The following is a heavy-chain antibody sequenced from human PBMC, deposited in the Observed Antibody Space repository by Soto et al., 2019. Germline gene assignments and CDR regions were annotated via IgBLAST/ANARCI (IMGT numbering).Heavy chain of an antibody. Sequence: NPSETLSLTCTVSGGSISSSSYYWGWIRQPPGKGLEWIGSIYYSGSTYYNPSLKSRVTISVDTSKNQFSLKLSSVTAADTAVYYCARQEQWLVVTWGQGTLVTVSS. D-gene: IGHD6-19*01. CDR3: ARQEQWLVVT. V-gene: IGHV4-39*01. CDR2: IYYSGST. J-gene: IGHJ5*02. CDR1: GGSISSSSYY.